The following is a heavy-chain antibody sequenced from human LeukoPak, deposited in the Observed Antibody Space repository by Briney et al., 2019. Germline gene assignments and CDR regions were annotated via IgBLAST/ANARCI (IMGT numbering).Heavy chain of an antibody. CDR1: GASMSGYY. V-gene: IGHV4-30-2*01. CDR2: IYHSGST. J-gene: IGHJ6*02. Sequence: LSLTCTVSGASMSGYYWSWIRQPPGKGLEWIGYIYHSGSTYYNPSLKSRVTISVDRSKNQFSLKLSSVTAADTAVYYCARWARGMDVWGQGTTVTVSS. CDR3: ARWARGMDV.